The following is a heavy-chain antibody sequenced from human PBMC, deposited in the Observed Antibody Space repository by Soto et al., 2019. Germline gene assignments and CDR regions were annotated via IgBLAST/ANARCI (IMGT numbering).Heavy chain of an antibody. CDR1: GGSISVYY. Sequence: LTCTISGGSISVYYWSWIRQSPRQGLEWIGYVYDNGRPYYSPSLKSRVTISADTSKNQISLKLTSATAADTAVYYCARGVGSSPPRYWGRGTLVTVSS. J-gene: IGHJ4*02. CDR3: ARGVGSSPPRY. V-gene: IGHV4-59*01. D-gene: IGHD3-9*01. CDR2: VYDNGRP.